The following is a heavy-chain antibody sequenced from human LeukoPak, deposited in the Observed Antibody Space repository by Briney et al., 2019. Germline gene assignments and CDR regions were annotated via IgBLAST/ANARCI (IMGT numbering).Heavy chain of an antibody. CDR2: ISSSGSTI. J-gene: IGHJ3*02. Sequence: PGGSLRLSCAASGFTFSSYGMHWVRQAPGKGLEWVSYISSSGSTIYYADSVKGRFTISRDNAKNSLYLQMNSLRAEDTAVYYCAKDYYDSSGYYGGAFDIWGQGTMVTVST. D-gene: IGHD3-22*01. CDR1: GFTFSSYG. CDR3: AKDYYDSSGYYGGAFDI. V-gene: IGHV3-48*04.